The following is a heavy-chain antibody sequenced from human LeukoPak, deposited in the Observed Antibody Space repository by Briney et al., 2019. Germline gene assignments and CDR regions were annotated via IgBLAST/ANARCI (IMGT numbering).Heavy chain of an antibody. J-gene: IGHJ2*01. CDR1: CGSISNYY. CDR2: IYYSGIT. Sequence: SETLSLTCTVSCGSISNYYWTWIRQPPGKGLEWIGYIYYSGITNYNPSLKSRVTISVDLSKSQFSLKLSSVTAADTAVYYCAREGFYYDSSRWYLDLWGRGTLVTVSS. D-gene: IGHD3-22*01. V-gene: IGHV4-59*01. CDR3: AREGFYYDSSRWYLDL.